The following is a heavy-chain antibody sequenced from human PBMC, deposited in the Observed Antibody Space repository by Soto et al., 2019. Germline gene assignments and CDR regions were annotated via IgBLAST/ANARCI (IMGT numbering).Heavy chain of an antibody. Sequence: SETLSLTCAISGDSVSSTSAAWSWIRQSPSRGLEWLGRTYYRSKWYSDYAVSVKSRITINPDTSKNQFSLQLNSVTPEDTAVYYCARGSDYNGWVWGQGTLVTVSS. J-gene: IGHJ4*02. V-gene: IGHV6-1*01. D-gene: IGHD3-10*01. CDR1: GDSVSSTSAA. CDR3: ARGSDYNGWV. CDR2: TYYRSKWYS.